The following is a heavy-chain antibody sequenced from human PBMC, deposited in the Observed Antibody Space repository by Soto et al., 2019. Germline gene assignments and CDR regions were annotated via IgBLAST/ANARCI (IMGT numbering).Heavy chain of an antibody. J-gene: IGHJ4*02. Sequence: SETLSLTCTVSGGSISSYYWSWIRQPPGKGLEWIGNIYYSGSTNYNPSLKSRVTISVDTSKNQLSLKLSSVTAADTAVYYCARHYCSGGSCRSYFDYWGQGTLVTVSS. V-gene: IGHV4-59*08. CDR1: GGSISSYY. CDR3: ARHYCSGGSCRSYFDY. D-gene: IGHD2-15*01. CDR2: IYYSGST.